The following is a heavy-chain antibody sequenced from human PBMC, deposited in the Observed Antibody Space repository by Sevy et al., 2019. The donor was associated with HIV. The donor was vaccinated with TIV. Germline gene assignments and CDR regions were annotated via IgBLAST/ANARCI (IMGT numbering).Heavy chain of an antibody. D-gene: IGHD3-22*01. Sequence: GGSLRLSCAASGFTFSSYSMNWVRQAPGKGLEWVSYISSSSSSTIYYADSVKGRFTISRDNAKNSLYLQMNSLRAEDTAVYYCARTGPPGYYYDSSGSDYWGQGTLVTVSS. V-gene: IGHV3-48*01. J-gene: IGHJ4*02. CDR1: GFTFSSYS. CDR3: ARTGPPGYYYDSSGSDY. CDR2: ISSSSSSTI.